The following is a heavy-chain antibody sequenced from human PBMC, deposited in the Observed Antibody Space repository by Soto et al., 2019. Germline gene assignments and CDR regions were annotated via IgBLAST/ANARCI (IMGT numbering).Heavy chain of an antibody. V-gene: IGHV1-2*04. D-gene: IGHD3-10*01. Sequence: ASVKVSFKASGYTFTGYYMHWGRQAPGQGLEWMGWINPNSGGTNYAQKFQGWVTMTRDTSISTAYMELSRLRSDDTAVYYCARDARGDEAPMDDWGQGTLVTVSS. J-gene: IGHJ4*02. CDR2: INPNSGGT. CDR1: GYTFTGYY. CDR3: ARDARGDEAPMDD.